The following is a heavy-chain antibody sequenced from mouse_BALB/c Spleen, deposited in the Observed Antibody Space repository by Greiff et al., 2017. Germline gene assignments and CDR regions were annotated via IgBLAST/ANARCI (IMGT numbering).Heavy chain of an antibody. Sequence: EVKLLESGGGLVKLGGSLKLSCAASGFTFSSYYMSWVRQTPEKRLELVAAINSNGGSTYYPDTVKGRFTISRDNAKNTLYLQMSSLKSEDTALYYCARQDGYTAWFAYWGQGTLVTVSA. CDR3: ARQDGYTAWFAY. D-gene: IGHD2-3*01. CDR1: GFTFSSYY. CDR2: INSNGGST. V-gene: IGHV5-6-2*01. J-gene: IGHJ3*01.